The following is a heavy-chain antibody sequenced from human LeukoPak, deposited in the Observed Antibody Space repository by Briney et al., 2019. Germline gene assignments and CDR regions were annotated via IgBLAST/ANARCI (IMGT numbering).Heavy chain of an antibody. Sequence: GGSLRLSCAASGFTFSDYYMSWIRQAPGKGLEWVSYISSSGSTIYDADSVKGRFTISRDNAKNSLYLQMNSLRAEDTAVYYCARDYNYDFWSGYSSYYYYYMDVWGKGTTVTVSS. D-gene: IGHD3-3*01. CDR1: GFTFSDYY. J-gene: IGHJ6*03. CDR3: ARDYNYDFWSGYSSYYYYYMDV. CDR2: ISSSGSTI. V-gene: IGHV3-11*04.